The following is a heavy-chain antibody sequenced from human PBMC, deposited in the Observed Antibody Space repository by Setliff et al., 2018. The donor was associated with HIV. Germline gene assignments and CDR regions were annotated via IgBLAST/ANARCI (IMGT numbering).Heavy chain of an antibody. J-gene: IGHJ3*01. V-gene: IGHV1-69*13. CDR1: GGTLSNYV. CDR3: ATGRHYYDSSDYPANPFDV. CDR2: IIPMYNTP. D-gene: IGHD3-22*01. Sequence: SVKVSCKTSGGTLSNYVITWVRQAPGQGLEWMGMIIPMYNTPAYAQNFQGRVTITADGSTSTAYMELTSLRSEDTAVYYCATGRHYYDSSDYPANPFDVWGQGTLVTVSS.